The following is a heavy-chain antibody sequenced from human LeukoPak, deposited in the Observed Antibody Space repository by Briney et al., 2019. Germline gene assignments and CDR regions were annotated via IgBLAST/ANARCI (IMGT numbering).Heavy chain of an antibody. V-gene: IGHV3-53*05. CDR2: IYSGGST. CDR3: AKDLRYSGSYLFDC. Sequence: PGGSLRLSCAASGFTVSSNYMSWVRQAPGKGLEWVSVIYSGGSTYYADSVKGRFTISRDNSKNTLYLQMNSLRDEDTALYYCAKDLRYSGSYLFDCWGQGTLVTVSS. D-gene: IGHD1-26*01. J-gene: IGHJ4*02. CDR1: GFTVSSNY.